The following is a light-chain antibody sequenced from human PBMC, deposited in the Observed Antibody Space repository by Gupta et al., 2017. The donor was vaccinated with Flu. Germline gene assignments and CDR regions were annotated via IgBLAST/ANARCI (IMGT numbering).Light chain of an antibody. J-gene: IGLJ3*02. CDR1: SSDIGAYNY. CDR2: GVS. V-gene: IGLV2-14*01. CDR3: SSSSGSTTPWV. Sequence: ITISCTGTSSDIGAYNYVSWYQRHPGKAPKLLIYGVSSRPSGISNRFSGSKSDNTASLTISGVQPEEEADYFCSSSSGSTTPWVFGGGTKLTVL.